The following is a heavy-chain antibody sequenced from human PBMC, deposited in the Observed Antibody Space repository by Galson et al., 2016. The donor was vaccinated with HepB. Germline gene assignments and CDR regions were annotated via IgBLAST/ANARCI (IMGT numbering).Heavy chain of an antibody. CDR1: GFSLSTNGIC. CDR2: IDWDDDK. D-gene: IGHD6-19*01. Sequence: PALVKPTQTLTLTCTFSGFSLSTNGICVTWIRQPPGKALEWLARIDWDDDKYYSTSLKTRLTISKDTSKNQVVLTMTNMDPVDTATYYCARLAVAGTDRPFDYWGQGTLVTVSS. CDR3: ARLAVAGTDRPFDY. J-gene: IGHJ4*02. V-gene: IGHV2-70*11.